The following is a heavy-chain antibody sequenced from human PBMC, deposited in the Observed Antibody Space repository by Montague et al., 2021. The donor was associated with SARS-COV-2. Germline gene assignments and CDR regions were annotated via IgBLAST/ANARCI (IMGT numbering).Heavy chain of an antibody. CDR3: ARGSRSGGGVYWNDVFDF. V-gene: IGHV4-4*07. CDR1: GGSINSYY. J-gene: IGHJ4*01. CDR2: INPSGRT. Sequence: SETLSLTCAVSGGSINSYYWSWIRQPAGKGLEWIGRINPSGRTNNNPSLKSRVTISVDTSTNQFSLKLTSVTAADTAVYYCARGSRSGGGVYWNDVFDFWGQGTTVIVSS. D-gene: IGHD2-2*01.